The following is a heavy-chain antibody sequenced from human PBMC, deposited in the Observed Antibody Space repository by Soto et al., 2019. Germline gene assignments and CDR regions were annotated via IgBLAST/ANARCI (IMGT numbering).Heavy chain of an antibody. J-gene: IGHJ6*02. CDR3: AVCGENMPPYPYTGLDV. CDR2: IDLSRGST. Sequence: QDQLVQSGAEVKKPGASVKVSCEASGYIFTNYCISWVRLAPGQGLEWMGIIDLSRGSTTYAPKFHGRITKTRVTAAYTAYMELSSLTSEDTAVYYCAVCGENMPPYPYTGLDVWGQGTTVIVSS. CDR1: GYIFTNYC. D-gene: IGHD2-21*01. V-gene: IGHV1-46*01.